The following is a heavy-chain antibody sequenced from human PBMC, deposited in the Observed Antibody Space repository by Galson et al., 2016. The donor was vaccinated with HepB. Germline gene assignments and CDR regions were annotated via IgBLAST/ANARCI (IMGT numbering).Heavy chain of an antibody. Sequence: SVKVSCKASGYTFTNYGISWVRQAPGQGLEWMGWISAYNGDTNYAQKFQGRVTMTTDTSTSTAYMELRSLRSDDTAVYYCARDPDIVAVVAGGWFDPWGQGTLVTVSS. CDR1: GYTFTNYG. V-gene: IGHV1-18*01. D-gene: IGHD2-15*01. J-gene: IGHJ5*02. CDR2: ISAYNGDT. CDR3: ARDPDIVAVVAGGWFDP.